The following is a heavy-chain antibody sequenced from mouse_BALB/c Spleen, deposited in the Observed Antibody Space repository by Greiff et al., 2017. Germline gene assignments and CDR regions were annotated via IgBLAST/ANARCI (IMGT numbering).Heavy chain of an antibody. D-gene: IGHD1-1*01. CDR1: GYSFTGYN. CDR2: IDPYYGGT. V-gene: IGHV1-39*01. Sequence: VQLKESGPELVKPGASVKISCKASGYSFTGYNMNWVKQSNGKSLEWIGNIDPYYGGTSYNQKFKGKATLTVDKSSSTAYMQLKSLTSEDSAVYYCASYGSSYWYFDVWGAGTTVTVSS. CDR3: ASYGSSYWYFDV. J-gene: IGHJ1*01.